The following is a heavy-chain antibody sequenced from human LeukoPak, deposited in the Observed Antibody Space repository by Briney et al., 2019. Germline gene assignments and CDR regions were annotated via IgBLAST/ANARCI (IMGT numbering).Heavy chain of an antibody. D-gene: IGHD7-27*01. Sequence: GGSLRLSRAASGFTFSSNYMHWVRQAPGKGLEWVSYIRSRDRTIYYADSVKGRFTISTDNAENSLHLQMNSLRTEDTAVYYCARDHRWGFDYWGRGTLVTVSS. CDR1: GFTFSSNY. CDR3: ARDHRWGFDY. V-gene: IGHV3-48*01. J-gene: IGHJ4*02. CDR2: IRSRDRTI.